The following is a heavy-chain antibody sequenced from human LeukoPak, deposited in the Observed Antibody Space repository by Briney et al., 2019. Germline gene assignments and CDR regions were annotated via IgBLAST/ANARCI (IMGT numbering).Heavy chain of an antibody. CDR2: INHSGST. D-gene: IGHD6-19*01. CDR3: ARGWYSSYFDY. V-gene: IGHV4-34*01. Sequence: DPSETLSLTCAVYGGSFSGYYWSWIRQPPGKGLEWIGEINHSGSTNYNPSLNSRVTISVDTSKNHFSLKLSSVTAADTAVYYCARGWYSSYFDYWGQGTLVTVSS. CDR1: GGSFSGYY. J-gene: IGHJ4*02.